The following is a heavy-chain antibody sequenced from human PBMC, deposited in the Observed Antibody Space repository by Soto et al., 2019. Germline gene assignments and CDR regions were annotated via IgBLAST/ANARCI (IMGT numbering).Heavy chain of an antibody. Sequence: GGSLRLSCTASGFTFGDYAMSWFRQAPGKGLEWVGFIRSKAYGGTTEYAASVKGRFTISRDDSNSIAYLQMNSLKTEDTAVYYCARDDYSRNWYPYYYFDFWGQGT. CDR3: ARDDYSRNWYPYYYFDF. J-gene: IGHJ4*02. CDR2: IRSKAYGGTT. V-gene: IGHV3-49*03. D-gene: IGHD6-13*01. CDR1: GFTFGDYA.